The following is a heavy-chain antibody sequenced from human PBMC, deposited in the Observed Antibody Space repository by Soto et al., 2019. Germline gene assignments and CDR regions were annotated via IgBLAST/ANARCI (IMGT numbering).Heavy chain of an antibody. Sequence: PGESLKISCQGSGYSFTSYWISWVRQMPGRGLEWMGNVDPNDSYSTYSPSFQGHVRISTDKSVNTAYLQWSTLKASDTAMYYCAKQEPTGGLDVWGQRTTVTVSS. CDR2: VDPNDSYS. J-gene: IGHJ6*02. CDR3: AKQEPTGGLDV. D-gene: IGHD1-1*01. V-gene: IGHV5-10-1*01. CDR1: GYSFTSYW.